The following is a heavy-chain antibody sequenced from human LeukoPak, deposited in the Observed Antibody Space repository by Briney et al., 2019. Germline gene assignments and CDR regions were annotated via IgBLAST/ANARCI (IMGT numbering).Heavy chain of an antibody. CDR1: GFTFSDYY. CDR3: ARVGSTVAAGTPDY. J-gene: IGHJ4*02. Sequence: KSGGSLGLSCAASGFTFSDYYMSWIRQAPGKGLEWVSYISGSGSHTTYADSVKGRFTISRDNAKNSLSLQVNSLRADDTAVYYCARVGSTVAAGTPDYWGQGTLVTVSS. CDR2: ISGSGSHT. D-gene: IGHD6-13*01. V-gene: IGHV3-11*06.